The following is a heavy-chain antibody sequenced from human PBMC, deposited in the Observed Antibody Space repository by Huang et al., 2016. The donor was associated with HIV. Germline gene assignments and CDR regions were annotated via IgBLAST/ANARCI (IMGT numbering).Heavy chain of an antibody. CDR3: AKGGSAAAVLDF. D-gene: IGHD6-13*01. J-gene: IGHJ4*02. Sequence: QVQLVESGGGVVQPGRSLRIFWADSGFTFSGYGMHGVRQAPGKGLEWVAVISYDAKTKYYADSVKGRFSISRDNSKTTVYLQLNSLRLEDTAVYYCAKGGSAAAVLDFWGQGTLVTVSS. CDR1: GFTFSGYG. CDR2: ISYDAKTK. V-gene: IGHV3-30*18.